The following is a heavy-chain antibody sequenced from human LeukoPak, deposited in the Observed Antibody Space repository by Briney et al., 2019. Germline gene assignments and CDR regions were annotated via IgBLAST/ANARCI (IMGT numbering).Heavy chain of an antibody. CDR1: AFTFSSYS. V-gene: IGHV3-21*01. D-gene: IGHD2/OR15-2a*01. CDR3: ARQIGGGY. J-gene: IGHJ4*02. Sequence: GGSLTLSCADSAFTFSSYSMNWVRQAPGKGLEWVSSISSSSSYIYYADSAKGRFTISRDNAKNSLYLQMNSLRAEDTAVYYCARQIGGGYWGQGTLVTVSS. CDR2: ISSSSSYI.